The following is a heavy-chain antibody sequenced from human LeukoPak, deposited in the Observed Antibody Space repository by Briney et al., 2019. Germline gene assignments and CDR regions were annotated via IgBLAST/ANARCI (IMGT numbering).Heavy chain of an antibody. CDR3: ARVGRVRAAAGFGAFDI. CDR2: ISTGGSTI. CDR1: GFTFSDFY. V-gene: IGHV3-11*01. Sequence: GGSLRLSCAASGFTFSDFYMSWIRQAPGKGLEWVSYISTGGSTIYYSDSVKGRFTISRDNAKNLLYLQMNSLRAEDTAVYYCARVGRVRAAAGFGAFDIWGQGTVVTVSS. J-gene: IGHJ3*02. D-gene: IGHD6-13*01.